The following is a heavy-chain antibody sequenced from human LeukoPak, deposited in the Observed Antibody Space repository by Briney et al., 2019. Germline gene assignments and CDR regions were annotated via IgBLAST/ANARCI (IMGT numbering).Heavy chain of an antibody. CDR2: ISSSGSTI. V-gene: IGHV3-11*01. D-gene: IGHD2-2*01. J-gene: IGHJ6*03. CDR3: ARDCSSSTSCYYYYYYYMDV. CDR1: GFTFSDYY. Sequence: GGSLRLSCAASGFTFSDYYMSWIRQAPGKGLEWVSYISSSGSTIYYADSVKGRFTISRDNAKNSLYLQMNSLRAEDTAVYYCARDCSSSTSCYYYYYYYMDVWGKGTTVTVSS.